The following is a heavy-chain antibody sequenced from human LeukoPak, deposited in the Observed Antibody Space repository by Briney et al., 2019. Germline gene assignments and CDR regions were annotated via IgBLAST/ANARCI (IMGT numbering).Heavy chain of an antibody. Sequence: PGGSLRLSCAASGFTFSSYAMSWVRQAPGKGLGWVSAISGSGGGTYYADSVKGRFTISRDNSKNTLYLQMNSLRAEDTAVYYCAHSRNIYAAMVPRGQGTLVTVSS. V-gene: IGHV3-23*01. CDR1: GFTFSSYA. CDR3: AHSRNIYAAMVP. D-gene: IGHD5-18*01. J-gene: IGHJ5*02. CDR2: ISGSGGGT.